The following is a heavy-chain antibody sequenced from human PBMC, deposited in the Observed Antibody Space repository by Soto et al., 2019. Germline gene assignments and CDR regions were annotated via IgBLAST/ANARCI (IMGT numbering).Heavy chain of an antibody. D-gene: IGHD6-19*01. J-gene: IGHJ4*02. CDR1: GYTFTDYY. CDR2: INPNTGGT. Sequence: ASVKVSCKVSGYTFTDYYVDWVRQAPGQGLEWMGWINPNTGGTNFAQKFQGRVTMTSDTSISTAYMELSSLTSDDTAVYYCAREPVAGMRWFFDSSRQGTPDTV. CDR3: AREPVAGMRWFFDS. V-gene: IGHV1-2*02.